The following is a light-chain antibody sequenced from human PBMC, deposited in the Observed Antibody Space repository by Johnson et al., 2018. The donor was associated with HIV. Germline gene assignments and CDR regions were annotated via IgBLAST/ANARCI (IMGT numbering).Light chain of an antibody. J-gene: IGLJ1*01. CDR1: SSNIGNNY. CDR2: ENN. Sequence: QAVLTQPPSVSAAPGQKVTISCSGSSSNIGNNYVSWYQQLPGTAPKLLIYENNKRHLGIPDRFSGSKSGTSATLGITGLQTGDEADFYCGTWDTSLSAFVFGTGTKVTV. V-gene: IGLV1-51*02. CDR3: GTWDTSLSAFV.